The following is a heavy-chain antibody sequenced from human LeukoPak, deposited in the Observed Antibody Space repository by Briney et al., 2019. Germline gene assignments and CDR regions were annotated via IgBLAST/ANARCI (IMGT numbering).Heavy chain of an antibody. J-gene: IGHJ4*02. Sequence: SETLSLTCTVSGGSISSYYWSWIRQPPGKGLEWIGYIYYSGSTYYNPSLKSRVTISVDTSKNQFSLKLSSVTAADTAVYYCARGSYSSSWLDYWGQGTLVTVSS. CDR2: IYYSGST. CDR1: GGSISSYY. D-gene: IGHD6-13*01. V-gene: IGHV4-59*12. CDR3: ARGSYSSSWLDY.